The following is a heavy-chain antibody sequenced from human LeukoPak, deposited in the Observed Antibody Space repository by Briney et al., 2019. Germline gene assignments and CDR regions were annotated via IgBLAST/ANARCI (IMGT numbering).Heavy chain of an antibody. J-gene: IGHJ4*02. Sequence: SETLSLTCAVYGVFFSAYYWSWIRQSPGKGLEGFGEINHSGNINYNPSLKSRVTISVDTSKNQFSLKLSSVTAADTAVYYCARNGDYNLDYWGQGSLVTVSS. D-gene: IGHD4-17*01. CDR2: INHSGNI. CDR3: ARNGDYNLDY. V-gene: IGHV4-34*01. CDR1: GVFFSAYY.